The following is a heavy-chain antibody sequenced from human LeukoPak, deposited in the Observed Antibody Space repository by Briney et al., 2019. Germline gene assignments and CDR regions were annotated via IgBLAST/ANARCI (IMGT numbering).Heavy chain of an antibody. J-gene: IGHJ6*03. CDR2: IYYRGST. V-gene: IGHV4-39*07. CDR1: GGSISSSSYY. Sequence: SETLSLTCTVSGGSISSSSYYWGWIRQPPGKGLEWIGSIYYRGSTYYHPSLKSRFTMSVATSKNQFSLKLSSVTPADTAVYYCARTYYYYYYMDVWGKGTTVTVSS. CDR3: ARTYYYYYYMDV.